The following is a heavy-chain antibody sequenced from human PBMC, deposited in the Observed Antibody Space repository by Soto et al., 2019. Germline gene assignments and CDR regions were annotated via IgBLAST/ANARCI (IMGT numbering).Heavy chain of an antibody. D-gene: IGHD6-19*01. V-gene: IGHV4-34*01. CDR2: INESGST. CDR1: GGSFSGYY. Sequence: QVRLQQWGAGLLKPSETLSLTCAVYGGSFSGYYWSWIRQPPGNGLEWIGEINESGSTNYNPSLKSRVTISGDPCKDQLYLKLSSVTAADTALYYCARGVGVAVAVLSYMDVWGKGTTVTVCS. J-gene: IGHJ6*03. CDR3: ARGVGVAVAVLSYMDV.